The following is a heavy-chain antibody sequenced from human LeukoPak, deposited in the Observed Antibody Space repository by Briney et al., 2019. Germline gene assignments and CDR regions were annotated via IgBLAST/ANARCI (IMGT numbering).Heavy chain of an antibody. CDR3: VRDLYYRFDF. D-gene: IGHD3-10*01. J-gene: IGHJ4*02. V-gene: IGHV3-74*01. CDR2: INSDGSRT. CDR1: GFNFSNYW. Sequence: GGSLRLSCAASGFNFSNYWMHWVRHAPGKGLVWVSRINSDGSRTTYADSEGGRFTVPRDNAKNTVLPQMNSASGGDSAVYYCVRDLYYRFDFWGQGTLVTVSS.